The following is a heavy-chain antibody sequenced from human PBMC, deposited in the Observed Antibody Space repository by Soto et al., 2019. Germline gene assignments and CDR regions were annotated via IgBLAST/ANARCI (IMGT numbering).Heavy chain of an antibody. V-gene: IGHV1-8*01. Sequence: QVQLVQSGAEVKKPGASVRVSCKASGYTFTSYDIYWVRQATGQGLEWMGWMNPFSGNAVYTQKFQDRVTMTRDSSINTAYMEMSGLRSEETAVDYCTRGEGNHWGQGSLVTVSS. CDR1: GYTFTSYD. CDR2: MNPFSGNA. J-gene: IGHJ4*02. CDR3: TRGEGNH.